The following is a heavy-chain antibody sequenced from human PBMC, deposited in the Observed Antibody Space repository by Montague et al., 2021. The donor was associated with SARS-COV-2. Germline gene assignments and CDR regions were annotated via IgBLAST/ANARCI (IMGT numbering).Heavy chain of an antibody. CDR3: ARLGDGVVPSPILGVGPYCSYYDKDD. D-gene: IGHD3-10*01. CDR1: GGSFSTYS. CDR2: IHHGGST. J-gene: IGHJ6*03. V-gene: IGHV4-34*01. Sequence: SETLSLTCAVHGGSFSTYSWNWIRQPPGKGLEWIGEIHHGGSTNYNPSLKSRVTISADTSTNQFSLKLTSVSAADTAVYYCARLGDGVVPSPILGVGPYCSYYDKDDWGKGTPVTVSS.